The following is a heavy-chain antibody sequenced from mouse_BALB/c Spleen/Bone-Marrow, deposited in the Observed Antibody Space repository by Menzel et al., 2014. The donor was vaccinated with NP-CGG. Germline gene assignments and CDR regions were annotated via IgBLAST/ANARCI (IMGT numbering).Heavy chain of an antibody. CDR1: GYTFTDYA. CDR3: AREGGNFPCFAY. V-gene: IGHV1S137*01. J-gene: IGHJ3*01. CDR2: ISTYYGDA. D-gene: IGHD2-1*01. Sequence: VQRVESGAELVRPGVSVKISCKGSGYTFTDYAMHWVKQSHAKSLEWIGVISTYYGDASYNQKFKGKATMTVDKSSSTAYMELARLTSEDSAIYYCAREGGNFPCFAYWGQGTLVTVSA.